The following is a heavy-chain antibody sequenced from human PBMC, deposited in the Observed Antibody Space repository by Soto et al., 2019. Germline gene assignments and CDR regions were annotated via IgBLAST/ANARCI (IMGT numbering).Heavy chain of an antibody. CDR3: ARDYNSSGYPSYYFDY. D-gene: IGHD3-22*01. CDR1: GFTFSSYG. Sequence: QVQLVESGGGVVQPGRSLRLSCAASGFTFSSYGMHWVRQAPGKGLEWVAVIWYDGSNKYYADSVKGRFTISRDNSKTTLYLQVNILRGEDTAVYYCARDYNSSGYPSYYFDYRDQGTLVTVSS. V-gene: IGHV3-33*01. J-gene: IGHJ4*02. CDR2: IWYDGSNK.